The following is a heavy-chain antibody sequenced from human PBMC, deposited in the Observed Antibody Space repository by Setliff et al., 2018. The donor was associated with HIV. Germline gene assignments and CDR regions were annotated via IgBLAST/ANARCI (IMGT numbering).Heavy chain of an antibody. D-gene: IGHD3-10*01. CDR2: IYTSGST. V-gene: IGHV4-4*07. CDR1: GGSISSYY. Sequence: SETLSLTCTVSGGSISSYYWSWIRQPAGKGLEWIGRIYTSGSTNYNPSLKSRVTMSVDTSKNQFSLKLSSVTAADTAVYYCARDQGSGSYYKVLNWLDPWGQGTLVTVSS. J-gene: IGHJ5*02. CDR3: ARDQGSGSYYKVLNWLDP.